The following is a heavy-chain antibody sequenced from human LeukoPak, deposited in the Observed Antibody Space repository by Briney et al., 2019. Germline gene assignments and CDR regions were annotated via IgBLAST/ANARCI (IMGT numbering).Heavy chain of an antibody. V-gene: IGHV4-59*12. D-gene: IGHD3-22*01. CDR2: IYYSGST. CDR1: GGSISSYY. J-gene: IGHJ4*02. Sequence: SETLSLTCTVSGGSISSYYWSWIRQPPGKGLEWIGYIYYSGSTNYNPSLKSRVTISVDTSKNQFSLKLTSVTAADTAVYYCAREGLRFYYDRSGYPPAYWGQGTLVTVSS. CDR3: AREGLRFYYDRSGYPPAY.